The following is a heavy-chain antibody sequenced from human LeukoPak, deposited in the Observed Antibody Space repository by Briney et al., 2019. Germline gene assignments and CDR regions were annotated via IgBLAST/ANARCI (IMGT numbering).Heavy chain of an antibody. J-gene: IGHJ4*02. D-gene: IGHD4-17*01. CDR3: ASLGGGSTVTTYLNY. V-gene: IGHV1-69*01. CDR2: IIPIFGTA. Sequence: SVKVSCKASGGTFSSYAISWVRQVPGQGLEWMGGIIPIFGTANYAQKFQGRVTITADESTSTAYMELSSLRSEDTAVYYCASLGGGSTVTTYLNYWGQGTLVIVSS. CDR1: GGTFSSYA.